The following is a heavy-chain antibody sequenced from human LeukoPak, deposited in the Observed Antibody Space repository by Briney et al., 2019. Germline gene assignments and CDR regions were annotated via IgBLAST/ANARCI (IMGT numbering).Heavy chain of an antibody. V-gene: IGHV3-53*01. CDR2: MYTSGST. CDR3: ARDNGNDYGAN. D-gene: IGHD4/OR15-4a*01. J-gene: IGHJ3*01. CDR1: GFTVSSNY. Sequence: GGSLRLSCAGSGFTVSSNYMSWVRQAPGKGLEWVSVMYTSGSTYYADSVKGRFTISRDTSRNTLHLQMNSLRAEDTAVYYCARDNGNDYGANWGQGTMVTVSS.